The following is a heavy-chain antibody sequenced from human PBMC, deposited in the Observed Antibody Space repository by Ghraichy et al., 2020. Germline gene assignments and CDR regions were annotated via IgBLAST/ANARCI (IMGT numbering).Heavy chain of an antibody. D-gene: IGHD3-9*01. CDR3: ARHLTNYDILTGYYSYGMDV. V-gene: IGHV4-4*07. Sequence: SETLSLTCTVSGGSISSYYWSWIRQPAGKGLEWIGRIYTSGSTNYNPSLKSRVTMSVDTSKNQFSLKLSSVTAADTAVYYCARHLTNYDILTGYYSYGMDVWGQGTTVTVSS. CDR1: GGSISSYY. J-gene: IGHJ6*02. CDR2: IYTSGST.